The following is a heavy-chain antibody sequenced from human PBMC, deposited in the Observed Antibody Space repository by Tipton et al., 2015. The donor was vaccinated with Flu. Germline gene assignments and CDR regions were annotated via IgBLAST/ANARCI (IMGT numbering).Heavy chain of an antibody. CDR2: IWYDGSNK. D-gene: IGHD1-26*01. CDR3: ARKGRSGSYPGVHTWFDP. V-gene: IGHV3-33*01. Sequence: SLRLSCAASGFTFSSYGMHWVRQAPGKGLEWVAVIWYDGSNKYYADSVKGRFTISRDNSKNTLYLQMNSLRAEDTAVYYCARKGRSGSYPGVHTWFDPWGQGTLVPFSS. CDR1: GFTFSSYG. J-gene: IGHJ5*02.